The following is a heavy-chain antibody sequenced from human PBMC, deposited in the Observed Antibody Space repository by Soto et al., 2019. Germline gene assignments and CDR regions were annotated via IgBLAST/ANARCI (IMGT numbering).Heavy chain of an antibody. CDR1: GFTVSSKY. V-gene: IGHV3-66*01. CDR2: IQSGGTT. Sequence: EVQLVESGGGLVQPGGSLRLSCAASGFTVSSKYMSWVRQAPGKGLEWVSLIQSGGTTYYADSVKGRFTISRDSSKNMLHLQMDSLRAEDTAVYYCARDDILCSGGSCYGVPMDVGGTGTTVTVSS. J-gene: IGHJ6*03. D-gene: IGHD2-15*01. CDR3: ARDDILCSGGSCYGVPMDV.